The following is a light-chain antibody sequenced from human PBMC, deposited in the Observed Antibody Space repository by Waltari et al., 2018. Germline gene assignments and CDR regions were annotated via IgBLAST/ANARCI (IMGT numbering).Light chain of an antibody. Sequence: EIVLTQSPGTLSLSPRERATLSCWTSQRVSTTFLSWYQQKPGQAPRLLIYGAYNRATGIPDRFSGSGSGTDFTLTISRLEPEDFAVFYCQQYDASPPMYTFGQGTKLEIK. CDR2: GAY. CDR3: QQYDASPPMYT. J-gene: IGKJ2*01. CDR1: QRVSTTF. V-gene: IGKV3-20*01.